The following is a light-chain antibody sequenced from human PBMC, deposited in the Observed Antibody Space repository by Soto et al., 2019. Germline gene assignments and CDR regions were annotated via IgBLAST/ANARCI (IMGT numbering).Light chain of an antibody. J-gene: IGKJ2*01. CDR1: RNILYFSNNKNY. V-gene: IGKV4-1*01. CDR2: CAS. Sequence: DLVMTQSPDSLAVSLGERATINCKSSRNILYFSNNKNYLTWYQQKAGQPPKVLIYCASTRESGVPDRFSGSGSGTDFTLTISSLQAEDVGVYYCQQYYSAPYTFGQGTKLEIK. CDR3: QQYYSAPYT.